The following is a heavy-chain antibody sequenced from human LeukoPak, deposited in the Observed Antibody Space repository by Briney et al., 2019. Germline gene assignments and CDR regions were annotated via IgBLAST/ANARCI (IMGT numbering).Heavy chain of an antibody. CDR1: GYSISSGYY. V-gene: IGHV4-38-2*02. CDR2: IYHSGST. D-gene: IGHD3-10*01. Sequence: KPSETLSLTCTVSGYSISSGYYWGWIRQPPGKGLEWIGSIYHSGSTHYNPSLKSRVTISVDTSKNQFSLKLSSVTAADTAVYYCARVVQGWYGSGSFAFDYWGQGTLVTVSS. J-gene: IGHJ4*02. CDR3: ARVVQGWYGSGSFAFDY.